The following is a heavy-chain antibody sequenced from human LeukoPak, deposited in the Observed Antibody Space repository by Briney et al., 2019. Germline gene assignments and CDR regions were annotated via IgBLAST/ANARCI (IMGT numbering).Heavy chain of an antibody. V-gene: IGHV4-34*01. CDR1: GGSFSGYY. J-gene: IGHJ4*02. CDR3: ARGVISRFDY. D-gene: IGHD3-16*02. Sequence: SETLSLTCAVHGGSFSGYYWSWIRQPPGKGLEWIGEINHSGSTNYNPSLKRRVTISVETSKNQFSLKLSSVTAADTAVYYCARGVISRFDYWGQGTLVTVSS. CDR2: INHSGST.